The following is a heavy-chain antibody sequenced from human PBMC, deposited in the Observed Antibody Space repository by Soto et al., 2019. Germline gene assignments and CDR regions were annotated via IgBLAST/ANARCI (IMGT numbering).Heavy chain of an antibody. J-gene: IGHJ4*02. D-gene: IGHD3-22*01. Sequence: ASVKVSSKASGYTFTSYGISWVRQAPGQGLEWMGWISAYNGNTNYAQKLQGRVTMTTDTSTSTAYMELRSLRSDDTAVYYCARDLGDYYDSSGDFDYWGQGTLVTVSS. CDR2: ISAYNGNT. V-gene: IGHV1-18*01. CDR1: GYTFTSYG. CDR3: ARDLGDYYDSSGDFDY.